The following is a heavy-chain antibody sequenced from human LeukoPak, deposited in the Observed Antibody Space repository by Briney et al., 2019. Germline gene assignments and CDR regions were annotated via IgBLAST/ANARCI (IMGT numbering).Heavy chain of an antibody. CDR2: ISYDGSNK. CDR1: GFTFSSYG. CDR3: ARGQARAYYYDSSGYYSD. D-gene: IGHD3-22*01. J-gene: IGHJ4*02. V-gene: IGHV3-30*03. Sequence: GRSLRLSCAASGFTFSSYGMHWVRQAPGKGLEWVAVISYDGSNKYYADSVKGRFTISRDNSKNTLYQQMNSLRAEDTAVYYCARGQARAYYYDSSGYYSDWGQGTLVTVSS.